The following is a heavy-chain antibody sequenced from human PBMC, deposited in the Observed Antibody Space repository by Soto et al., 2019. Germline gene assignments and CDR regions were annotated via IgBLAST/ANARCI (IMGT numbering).Heavy chain of an antibody. D-gene: IGHD4-17*01. J-gene: IGHJ6*02. Sequence: KPSETLSLTCTVSGGSISSYYWSWIRQPAGKGLEWIGRIYTSGSTNYNPSLKSRVTMSVDTSKNQFSLKLSSVTAADTAVYYCARDLSAVTTDYYYGMDVWGQGTTVTVSS. CDR1: GGSISSYY. CDR2: IYTSGST. V-gene: IGHV4-4*07. CDR3: ARDLSAVTTDYYYGMDV.